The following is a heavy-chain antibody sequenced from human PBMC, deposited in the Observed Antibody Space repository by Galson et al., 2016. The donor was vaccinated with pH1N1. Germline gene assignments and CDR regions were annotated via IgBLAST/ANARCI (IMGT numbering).Heavy chain of an antibody. CDR1: RFTFSTYW. D-gene: IGHD3-3*01. Sequence: SLRLSCAASRFTFSTYWMTWVRQAPGKGLEWVANIKQDGSQKYYVDSVKGRFPISRDNAKNTLYLQMNSLRAEDTAMYYCAREIGGRDSYWGQGTLVTVSS. J-gene: IGHJ4*02. V-gene: IGHV3-7*05. CDR3: AREIGGRDSY. CDR2: IKQDGSQK.